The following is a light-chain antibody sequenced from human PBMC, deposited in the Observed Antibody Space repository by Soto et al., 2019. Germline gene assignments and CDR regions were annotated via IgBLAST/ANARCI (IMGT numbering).Light chain of an antibody. J-gene: IGKJ5*01. V-gene: IGKV1-5*03. Sequence: DIQMTQSPSTLSASVGDRGTITCRASQSISSWLAWYQQKPGKAPKLLIYKASSLESGVPSRFSGSGSGTDFTLTISSLEPEDFAVYYCQQRSNWPPNTFGQGTRLEIK. CDR1: QSISSW. CDR3: QQRSNWPPNT. CDR2: KAS.